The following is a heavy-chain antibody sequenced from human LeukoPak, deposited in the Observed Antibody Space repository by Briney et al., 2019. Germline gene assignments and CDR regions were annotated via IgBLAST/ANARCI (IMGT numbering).Heavy chain of an antibody. CDR3: ASSESGGYLFAY. CDR1: GDSVPSNSAT. V-gene: IGHV6-1*01. J-gene: IGHJ4*02. CDR2: KYYRSKWSN. D-gene: IGHD3-22*01. Sequence: SQTLSLTCAISGDSVPSNSATWNWIRQSPSRGLEWLGRKYYRSKWSNDYAVSVKSRITINPDTSKNLFSLQLNSVTPEDTAVYFCASSESGGYLFAYWGQGTLVTVSS.